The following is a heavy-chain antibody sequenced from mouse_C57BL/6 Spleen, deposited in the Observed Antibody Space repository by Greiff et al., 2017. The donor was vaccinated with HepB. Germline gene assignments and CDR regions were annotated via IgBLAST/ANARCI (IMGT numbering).Heavy chain of an antibody. CDR1: GFTFSSYT. J-gene: IGHJ3*01. CDR2: ISGGGGNT. D-gene: IGHD2-5*01. CDR3: ARHGSNYGFAY. Sequence: EVHLVESGGGLVKPGGSLKLSCAASGFTFSSYTMSWVRQTPEKRLEWVATISGGGGNTYYPDSVKGRFTISRDNAKNTLYLQMSSLRSEDTALYYCARHGSNYGFAYWGQGTLVTVSA. V-gene: IGHV5-9*01.